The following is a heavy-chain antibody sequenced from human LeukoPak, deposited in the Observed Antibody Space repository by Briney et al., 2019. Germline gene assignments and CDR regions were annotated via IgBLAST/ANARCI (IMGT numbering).Heavy chain of an antibody. J-gene: IGHJ4*02. CDR3: AKAEDQLVGAVDY. Sequence: GGSLRLSCAASGFTFSSDATSWVRQAPGKGLEWVSAISGSGGSTYYADSVKGRFTISRDNSKNTLYLQMNSLRAEDTAVYYCAKAEDQLVGAVDYWGQGTLVTVSS. CDR1: GFTFSSDA. D-gene: IGHD1-26*01. V-gene: IGHV3-23*01. CDR2: ISGSGGST.